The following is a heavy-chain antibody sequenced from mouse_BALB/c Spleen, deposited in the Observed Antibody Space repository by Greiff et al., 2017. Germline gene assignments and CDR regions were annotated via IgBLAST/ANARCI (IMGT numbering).Heavy chain of an antibody. CDR3: ARGYYDSSWFAY. Sequence: EVKLMESGGGLVKPGGSLKLSCAASGFTFSSYAMSWVRQTPEKRLEWVASISSGGSTYYPDSVKGRFTISRDNARNILYLQMSSLRSEDTAMYYCARGYYDSSWFAYWGQGTLVTVSA. D-gene: IGHD2-4*01. CDR1: GFTFSSYA. CDR2: ISSGGST. V-gene: IGHV5-6-5*01. J-gene: IGHJ3*01.